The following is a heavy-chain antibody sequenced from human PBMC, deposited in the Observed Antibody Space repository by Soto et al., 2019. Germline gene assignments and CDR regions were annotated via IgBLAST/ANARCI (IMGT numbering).Heavy chain of an antibody. CDR1: GYTLTTFD. J-gene: IGHJ4*02. CDR3: ANTMVRGVQVHYFDY. CDR2: ISPDNGRT. V-gene: IGHV1-18*01. D-gene: IGHD3-10*01. Sequence: QVQLVQSGAEVKKAGASVKVSCKASGYTLTTFDISWVRQAPGQGLEWMGWISPDNGRTNYAQKLQGRVTMTTDTSTSTAYMELRSLRSDDTAVYYCANTMVRGVQVHYFDYWGQGTRVTVSS.